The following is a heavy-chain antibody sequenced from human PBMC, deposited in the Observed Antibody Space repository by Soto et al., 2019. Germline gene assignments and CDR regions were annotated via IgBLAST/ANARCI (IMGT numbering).Heavy chain of an antibody. J-gene: IGHJ4*02. CDR2: IFYSGST. CDR1: VGSISSYY. CDR3: ARRYSSGFDY. Sequence: QVQLQESGPGLVKPSETLSLTCTVSVGSISSYYWSWIRQPPGKGLEWIGYIFYSGSTNYNPSLKSRVTISVDTSKNQFSLKLSSVTAADTAVYYCARRYSSGFDYWGQGTLVTVSS. V-gene: IGHV4-59*08. D-gene: IGHD6-19*01.